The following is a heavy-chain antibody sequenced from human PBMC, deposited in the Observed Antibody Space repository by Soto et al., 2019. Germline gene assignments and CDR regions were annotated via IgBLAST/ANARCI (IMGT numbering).Heavy chain of an antibody. D-gene: IGHD1-1*01. CDR1: GGSISSYY. J-gene: IGHJ4*02. V-gene: IGHV4-4*07. CDR3: ARDLQLELGQPYYFDY. Sequence: QVQLQESGPGLVKPSETLSLTCTVSGGSISSYYWSWIRQPAGKGLEWIGRIYTSGSTNYNPSLKSRVTMSVDTSKNQFSLKLSSVTAADTAVYYCARDLQLELGQPYYFDYWGQGTLVTVSS. CDR2: IYTSGST.